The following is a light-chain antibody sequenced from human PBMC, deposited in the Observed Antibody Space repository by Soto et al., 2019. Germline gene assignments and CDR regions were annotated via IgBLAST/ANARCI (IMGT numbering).Light chain of an antibody. J-gene: IGKJ5*01. CDR3: LHYGGSPLT. Sequence: EIVLTQSPGTLSLSPGERATLSCGASQSASSSYLAWYQQKPGLAPRLLIYGASTRTTGIPDRFSGSGSGTDFTLTIGRLEPGDFAVYYCLHYGGSPLTFGQGTRLEIK. CDR1: QSASSSY. CDR2: GAS. V-gene: IGKV3D-20*01.